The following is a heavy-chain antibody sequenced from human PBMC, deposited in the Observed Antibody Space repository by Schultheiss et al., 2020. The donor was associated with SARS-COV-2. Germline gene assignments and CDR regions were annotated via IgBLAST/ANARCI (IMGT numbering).Heavy chain of an antibody. Sequence: GGSLRLSCAASGFTFSSYAMSWVRQAPGKGLEWVSAISGSGGSTYYADSVKGRFTISRDNSKNTLYLQMNSLRVEDTAVYSCARTGTTVLYYFDYWGQGTLVTVSS. J-gene: IGHJ4*02. CDR2: ISGSGGST. D-gene: IGHD1-7*01. V-gene: IGHV3-23*01. CDR1: GFTFSSYA. CDR3: ARTGTTVLYYFDY.